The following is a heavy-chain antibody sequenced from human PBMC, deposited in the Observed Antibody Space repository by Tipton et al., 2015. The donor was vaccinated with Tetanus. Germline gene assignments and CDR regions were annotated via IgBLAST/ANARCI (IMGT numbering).Heavy chain of an antibody. CDR2: ISADGSID. V-gene: IGHV3-30*18. Sequence: SLRLSCAASGFTFSGHGMHRVRQAPGKGLEWVAVISADGSIDYYADSVKGRFTISRDNFKNTLSLQMNSLRPEDTALYYCAKEGGGLGYCSGGNCYLSFDSCGQGTLVTVSS. CDR3: AKEGGGLGYCSGGNCYLSFDS. J-gene: IGHJ4*02. D-gene: IGHD2-8*02. CDR1: GFTFSGHG.